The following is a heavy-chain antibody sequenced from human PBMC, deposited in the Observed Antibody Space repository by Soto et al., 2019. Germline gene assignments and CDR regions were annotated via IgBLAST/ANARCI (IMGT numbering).Heavy chain of an antibody. CDR2: INTDARYT. V-gene: IGHV3-74*01. D-gene: IGHD1-1*01. Sequence: GGSLKLSCAASEFTFRNYWMPWVRQAPGKALVWVSRINTDARYTRYADSVKGRFTISRENAQNTLNLQMNSLRAEDTAVYYCARDTNSLDYWGKGPLVTVSS. J-gene: IGHJ4*02. CDR1: EFTFRNYW. CDR3: ARDTNSLDY.